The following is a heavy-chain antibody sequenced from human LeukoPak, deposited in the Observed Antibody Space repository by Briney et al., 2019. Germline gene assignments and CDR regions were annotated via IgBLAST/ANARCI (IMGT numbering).Heavy chain of an antibody. CDR1: GFTFSSYG. Sequence: GGSLRLSCAASGFTFSSYGMSWVRQAPGKGLESVSAISGSGGSTYYADSVKGRVTISRDNSKNTLYLQVNSLRVEDTAVYYCAKDRLGAMMYFDFWGQGTLVTVSS. D-gene: IGHD1-26*01. CDR3: AKDRLGAMMYFDF. V-gene: IGHV3-23*01. CDR2: ISGSGGST. J-gene: IGHJ4*02.